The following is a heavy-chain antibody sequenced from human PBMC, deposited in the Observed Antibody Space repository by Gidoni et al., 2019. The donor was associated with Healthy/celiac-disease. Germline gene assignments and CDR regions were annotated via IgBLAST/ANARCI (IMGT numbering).Heavy chain of an antibody. CDR2: IYYSGST. J-gene: IGHJ6*02. Sequence: QLQLQESDPGLVKPSETLSLTCTVSGGSLSSSSYYWGWIRQPPGKGLEWIGSIYYSGSTYYNPSLKSRVTISVDTSKNQFSLKLSSVTAADTAVYYCARDGTRIQLWSHYYYYGMDVWGQGTTVTVSS. CDR1: GGSLSSSSYY. D-gene: IGHD5-18*01. CDR3: ARDGTRIQLWSHYYYYGMDV. V-gene: IGHV4-39*07.